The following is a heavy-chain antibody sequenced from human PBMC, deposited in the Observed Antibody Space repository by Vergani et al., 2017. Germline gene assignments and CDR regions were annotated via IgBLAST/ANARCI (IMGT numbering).Heavy chain of an antibody. V-gene: IGHV5-51*01. D-gene: IGHD3/OR15-3a*01. Sequence: EVQLVQSGAEVKKPGESLKISCKGSGYSFTNYWIGWVRQMPGKGLEWMGIIYPGDSDTRYSPSFQGQVTISADKSISTAYLQWSSLKAPDTAMYYCARVYCRGMSCAGTDYFYHIDVWGKGTTVTVS. CDR1: GYSFTNYW. CDR2: IYPGDSDT. J-gene: IGHJ6*03. CDR3: ARVYCRGMSCAGTDYFYHIDV.